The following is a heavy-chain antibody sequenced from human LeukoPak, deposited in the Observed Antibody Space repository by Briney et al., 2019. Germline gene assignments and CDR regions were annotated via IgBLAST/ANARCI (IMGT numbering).Heavy chain of an antibody. CDR1: GGSFSGYY. CDR2: INHSGST. V-gene: IGHV4-34*01. J-gene: IGHJ5*02. CDR3: ARGMAAAYDYNWFDP. D-gene: IGHD5-12*01. Sequence: SETLSLTCAVYGGSFSGYYWSWIRQPPGKGLEWIGEINHSGSTNYNPSLKSRVTMSVDTSKNQFSLKLTSVTAADTAVYFCARGMAAAYDYNWFDPWGQGTLVTVSS.